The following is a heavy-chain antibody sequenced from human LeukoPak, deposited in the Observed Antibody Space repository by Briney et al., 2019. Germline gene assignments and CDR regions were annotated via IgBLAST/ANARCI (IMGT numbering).Heavy chain of an antibody. J-gene: IGHJ4*02. Sequence: GGSLRLSCAASGFTFGSYAMSWVRQAPGKGLEWVSSLNSNGGGTYYSDSVKGRFTSSRDNSKNTLYLQMNSLRAEDTAVYYCAKDRSESLYYFDYWGQGTLVTVSS. CDR3: AKDRSESLYYFDY. V-gene: IGHV3-23*01. CDR1: GFTFGSYA. CDR2: LNSNGGGT.